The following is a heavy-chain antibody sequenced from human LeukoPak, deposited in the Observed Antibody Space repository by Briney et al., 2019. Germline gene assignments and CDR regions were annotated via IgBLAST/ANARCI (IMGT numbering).Heavy chain of an antibody. V-gene: IGHV3-23*01. Sequence: GASLRLSCAASGFIFSNYAMYWVRQAPGKGLEWVSAISGRSDNTYYADSVKGRFTLSRDSSKNALYLQMNSLRADDTAVYYCAKWGDYDVLTGYYVSDFWGQGTLVTVSS. CDR1: GFIFSNYA. CDR2: ISGRSDNT. D-gene: IGHD3-9*01. CDR3: AKWGDYDVLTGYYVSDF. J-gene: IGHJ4*02.